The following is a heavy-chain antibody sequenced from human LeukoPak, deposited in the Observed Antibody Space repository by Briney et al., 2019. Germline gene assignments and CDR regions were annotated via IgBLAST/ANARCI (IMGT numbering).Heavy chain of an antibody. D-gene: IGHD6-13*01. V-gene: IGHV4-39*01. CDR2: TYYSGST. CDR3: ARRTSSSWYGGFDY. Sequence: SETLSLTCTVSGGSISSSSYYWGWIRQPPGKGLEWIGSTYYSGSTYYNPSLKSRVTISVDTSKNQFSLKLSSVTAADTAVYYCARRTSSSWYGGFDYWGQGTLVTVSS. CDR1: GGSISSSSYY. J-gene: IGHJ4*02.